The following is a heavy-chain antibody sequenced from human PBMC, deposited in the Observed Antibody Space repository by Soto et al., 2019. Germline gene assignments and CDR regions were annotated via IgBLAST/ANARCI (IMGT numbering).Heavy chain of an antibody. J-gene: IGHJ5*02. CDR2: IIPIFGTA. D-gene: IGHD3-3*01. CDR3: ARDYGFWSGYYTGGWFDP. V-gene: IGHV1-69*13. CDR1: GGTFSSYA. Sequence: ASVKVSCKASGGTFSSYAISWVRQAPGQGLEWMGGIIPIFGTANYAQKFQGRVTITADESTSTAYMELSSLRSEDTAVYYCARDYGFWSGYYTGGWFDPWGQGTLVTLSS.